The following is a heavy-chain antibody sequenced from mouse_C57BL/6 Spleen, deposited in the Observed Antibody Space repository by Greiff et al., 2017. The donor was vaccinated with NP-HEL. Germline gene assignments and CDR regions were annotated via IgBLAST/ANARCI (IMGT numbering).Heavy chain of an antibody. CDR3: ARSSQSRTWSAY. CDR1: GYTFTSYW. CDR2: IDPSDSET. J-gene: IGHJ3*01. V-gene: IGHV1-52*01. Sequence: QVQLQQSGAELVRPGSSVKLSCKASGYTFTSYWMHWVKQRPIQGLEWIGNIDPSDSETHYNQKFKDKATLTVDKSSSTAYMQLSSLTSEDSAVYYCARSSQSRTWSAYWGQGTLVTVSA. D-gene: IGHD1-1*01.